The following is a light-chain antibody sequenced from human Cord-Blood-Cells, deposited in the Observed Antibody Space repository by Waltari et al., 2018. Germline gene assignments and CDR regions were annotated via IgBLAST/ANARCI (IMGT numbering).Light chain of an antibody. J-gene: IGLJ2*01. CDR2: DVS. V-gene: IGLV2-11*01. CDR3: CSYAGSYTLV. CDR1: SSDDGGYNY. Sequence: QSALTQPRSVSGSPGQSVTIPCTGSSSDDGGYNYVSWYQQHPGKAPRLMIYDVSRRPSVVPDRFSGSKSGNTASLTISGLQAEDEADYYCCSYAGSYTLVFGGGTKLTVL.